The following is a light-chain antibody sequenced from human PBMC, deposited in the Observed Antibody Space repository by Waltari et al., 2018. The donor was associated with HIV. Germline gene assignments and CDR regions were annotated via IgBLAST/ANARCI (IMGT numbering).Light chain of an antibody. J-gene: IGLJ3*02. CDR2: SNN. CDR3: AAWDDSLNGWV. Sequence: QSVLTQPPSASGTPGQSVTISCSGRSSNLGSNTVNWYQQLPGTAPKLLIYSNNQRPSGVPDRFSGSKSGTSVSLAISGLQSEDDTDYYCAAWDDSLNGWVFGGGTKLTVL. CDR1: SSNLGSNT. V-gene: IGLV1-44*01.